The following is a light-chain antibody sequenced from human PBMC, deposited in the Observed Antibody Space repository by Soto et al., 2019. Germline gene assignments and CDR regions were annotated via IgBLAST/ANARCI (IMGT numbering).Light chain of an antibody. V-gene: IGKV3-20*01. CDR3: QQYGGSPIT. Sequence: EFVLTQSPGTLSLSPGERATLSCRASQSVTTRLAWYQQKPGQPPRLLISGASVRASGVPVRISGSGSGTDFTLTISRLEPEDFALYYCQQYGGSPITFGLGTRLEIK. J-gene: IGKJ5*01. CDR2: GAS. CDR1: QSVTTR.